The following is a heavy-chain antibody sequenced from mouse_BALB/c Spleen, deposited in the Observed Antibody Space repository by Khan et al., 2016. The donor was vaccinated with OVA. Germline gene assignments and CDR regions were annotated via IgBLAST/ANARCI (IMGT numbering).Heavy chain of an antibody. V-gene: IGHV1-7*01. D-gene: IGHD1-1*01. CDR1: GYMFTSYW. Sequence: QVQLQLSGAELANPGASVKMSCKASGYMFTSYWMHWVKQRPGQGLEWIGYINPSTGYTEYNQKFKDKATLTTDKSSSTVYMQLSSLTSEDSAVYYCTRRGRFGIFVYWGQGTLVTVSA. CDR3: TRRGRFGIFVY. CDR2: INPSTGYT. J-gene: IGHJ3*01.